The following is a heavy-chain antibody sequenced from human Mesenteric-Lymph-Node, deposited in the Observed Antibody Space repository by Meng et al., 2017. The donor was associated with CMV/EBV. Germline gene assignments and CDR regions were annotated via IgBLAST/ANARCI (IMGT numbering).Heavy chain of an antibody. CDR2: ISSSSYI. D-gene: IGHD5-12*01. CDR3: ARGYGYDSSY. CDR1: GSTFSSYS. V-gene: IGHV3-21*01. J-gene: IGHJ4*02. Sequence: GESLKISCAASGSTFSSYSMNWVRQAPGKGLEWVSSISSSSYIYYADSVKGRFTISRDNAKNSLYLQMNSLRAEDTAVYYCARGYGYDSSYWGQGTLVTVSS.